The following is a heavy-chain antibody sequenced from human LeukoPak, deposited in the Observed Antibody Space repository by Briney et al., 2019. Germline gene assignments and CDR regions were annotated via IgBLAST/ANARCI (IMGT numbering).Heavy chain of an antibody. CDR2: IYYSGST. Sequence: SETLSLTCTVSGGSISSYYWSWIRQPPGKGLEWIGYIYYSGSTNYNPSLKSRVTISVDTSKNQFSLKLSSVTAADAAVYYCASLRGPADYWGQGTLVTVSS. V-gene: IGHV4-59*01. CDR3: ASLRGPADY. CDR1: GGSISSYY. J-gene: IGHJ4*02.